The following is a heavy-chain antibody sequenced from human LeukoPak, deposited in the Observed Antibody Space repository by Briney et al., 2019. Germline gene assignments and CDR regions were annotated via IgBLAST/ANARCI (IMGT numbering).Heavy chain of an antibody. CDR3: VRGEISVGGFDY. D-gene: IGHD3-16*01. J-gene: IGHJ4*02. CDR1: GGSFSGYY. V-gene: IGHV4-34*01. Sequence: PSETLSLTCAVYGGSFSGYYWSWIRQPPGKGLEWIGEINHSGSTNYNPSLKSRVTISVDTSKNQFSLKLSSVTAADTAVYYCVRGEISVGGFDYWGQGTLVTVSS. CDR2: INHSGST.